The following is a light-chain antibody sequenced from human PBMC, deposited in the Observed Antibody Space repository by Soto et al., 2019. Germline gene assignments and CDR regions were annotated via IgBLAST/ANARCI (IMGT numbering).Light chain of an antibody. V-gene: IGKV1-39*01. CDR3: QQRGTGPRT. CDR2: AAS. CDR1: HSMSTY. J-gene: IGKJ3*01. Sequence: DIQMTQSPSSLSASVGDRVTLTCRASHSMSTYLNWYQQKPGKAPKLLIYAASSLQSGVPARFSGGGAGTDFTLTISSPEPEDFAVYYCQQRGTGPRTFGPGTKVDIK.